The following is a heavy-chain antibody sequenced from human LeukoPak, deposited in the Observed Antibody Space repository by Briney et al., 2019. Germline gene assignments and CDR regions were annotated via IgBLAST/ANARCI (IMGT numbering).Heavy chain of an antibody. CDR1: GGSISSYY. CDR3: ARLQAPDYYYYYYMDV. V-gene: IGHV4-4*09. J-gene: IGHJ6*03. Sequence: SETLSLTCTVSGGSISSYYWSWIRQPPEKGLEWIGYIYTSGSTNYNPSLKSRVTISVDTSKNQFSLKLSSVTAADTAVYYCARLQAPDYYYYYYMDVWGKGTTVTVSS. CDR2: IYTSGST.